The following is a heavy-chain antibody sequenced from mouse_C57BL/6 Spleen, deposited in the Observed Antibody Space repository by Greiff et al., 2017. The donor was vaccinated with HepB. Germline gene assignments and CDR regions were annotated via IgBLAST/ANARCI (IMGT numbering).Heavy chain of an antibody. CDR3: AREERYYYGSSYDAMDY. D-gene: IGHD1-1*01. CDR1: GYAFSSSW. CDR2: IYPGDGDT. Sequence: QVQLKQSGPELVKPGASVKISCKASGYAFSSSWMNWVKQRPGKGLEWIGRIYPGDGDTNYNGKFKGKATLNADKSSSTAYMQLSSLTSEDSAVYFCAREERYYYGSSYDAMDYWGQGTSVTVSS. V-gene: IGHV1-82*01. J-gene: IGHJ4*01.